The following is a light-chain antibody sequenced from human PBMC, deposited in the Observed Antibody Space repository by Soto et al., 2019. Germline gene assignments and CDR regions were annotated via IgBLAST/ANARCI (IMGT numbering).Light chain of an antibody. CDR1: SSDVGSYNL. Sequence: QSALTQPASVSGSPGQSITISCTGTSSDVGSYNLVSWYQQHPGKAPKLMIYEVSKRPSGVSNRFSGSKSGNTASLTISGLQAEDEADYYCCSYAGSCVVFGGGTKLTVL. CDR3: CSYAGSCVV. V-gene: IGLV2-23*02. J-gene: IGLJ2*01. CDR2: EVS.